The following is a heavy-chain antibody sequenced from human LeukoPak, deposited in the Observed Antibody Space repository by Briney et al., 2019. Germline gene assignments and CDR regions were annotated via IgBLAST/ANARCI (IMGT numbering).Heavy chain of an antibody. CDR2: MNPNSGNT. CDR3: ARDGSSWNWFDP. V-gene: IGHV1-8*01. CDR1: GHTFTSYD. Sequence: ASVKVSCKASGHTFTSYDINWVRQAAGQGLEWMGWMNPNSGNTGYAQKFQGRVTMTRNTSISTAYMELSSLRSEDTAVYYCARDGSSWNWFDPWGQGTLVTVSS. D-gene: IGHD6-13*01. J-gene: IGHJ5*02.